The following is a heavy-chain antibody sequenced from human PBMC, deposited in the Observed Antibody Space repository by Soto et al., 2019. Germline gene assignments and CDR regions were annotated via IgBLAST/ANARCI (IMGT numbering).Heavy chain of an antibody. CDR2: VYYTGST. CDR1: GDSISTFY. V-gene: IGHV4-59*01. Sequence: TLSLTCTVSGDSISTFYWGWMRQSPGKELEWIGYVYYTGSTNYNPSLKSRVTISVGRSKNQFSLKLTSANAADTAVYYCARGPTVTNSDDDSSDYFYFFDYWGQGTQVTVSS. CDR3: ARGPTVTNSDDDSSDYFYFFDY. J-gene: IGHJ4*02. D-gene: IGHD3-22*01.